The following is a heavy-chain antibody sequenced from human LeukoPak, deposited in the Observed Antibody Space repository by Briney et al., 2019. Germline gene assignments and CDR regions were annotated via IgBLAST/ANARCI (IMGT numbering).Heavy chain of an antibody. D-gene: IGHD2-2*01. Sequence: ASVTVSCKASGYTFTSYDINWVRQATGQGLEWMGWMNPNSGNTVYAQKFQGRVTMTRNTSISTAYMELSSLRSEDTAVYYCARGVRYQLLFKYYYYYMDVRGKGTTVTVSS. CDR1: GYTFTSYD. J-gene: IGHJ6*03. CDR2: MNPNSGNT. V-gene: IGHV1-8*01. CDR3: ARGVRYQLLFKYYYYYMDV.